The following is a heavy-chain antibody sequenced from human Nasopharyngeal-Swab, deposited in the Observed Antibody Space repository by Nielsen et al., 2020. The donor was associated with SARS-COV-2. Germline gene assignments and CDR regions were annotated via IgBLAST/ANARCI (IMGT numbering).Heavy chain of an antibody. Sequence: GESLKIFCAASGFTVSSNYMTWVRQAPGKGLEWVSIIYSGGNTYHADSVKGRFTISRDNSKNTLFLQMNSLRADDTAVYYCARGVNPPPDYWGQGTLVIVSS. CDR2: IYSGGNT. CDR3: ARGVNPPPDY. CDR1: GFTVSSNY. J-gene: IGHJ4*02. V-gene: IGHV3-53*01. D-gene: IGHD1-14*01.